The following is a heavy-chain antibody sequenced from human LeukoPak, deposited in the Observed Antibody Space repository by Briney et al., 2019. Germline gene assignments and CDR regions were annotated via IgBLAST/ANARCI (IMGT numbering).Heavy chain of an antibody. V-gene: IGHV3-30*02. CDR2: IWYDGSNK. D-gene: IGHD7-27*01. Sequence: GGSLRLSCAASGFTFSSYGMHWVRQAPGKGLEWVAVIWYDGSNKYYADSVKGRFTISRDNSKNTLYLQMNSLRAEDTAVYYCAKEKTGPYYFDYWGQGILVTVS. J-gene: IGHJ4*02. CDR3: AKEKTGPYYFDY. CDR1: GFTFSSYG.